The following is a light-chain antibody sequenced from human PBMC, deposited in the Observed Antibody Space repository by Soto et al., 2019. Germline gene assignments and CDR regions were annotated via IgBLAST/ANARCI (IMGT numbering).Light chain of an antibody. V-gene: IGLV2-14*03. CDR2: DFT. J-gene: IGLJ1*01. Sequence: QSVLTQPASVSGSPGQSVTVSCAGASRDITASDSVSWYHHRPDEAPELKILDFTFRPSGVSDRFSGSLSANTASLTISGLQVEDEGDYYCVSYTSPGTYVFGPGTKLTVL. CDR1: SRDITASDS. CDR3: VSYTSPGTYV.